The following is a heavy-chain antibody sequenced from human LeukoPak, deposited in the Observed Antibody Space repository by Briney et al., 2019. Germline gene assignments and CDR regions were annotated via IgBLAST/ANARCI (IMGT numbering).Heavy chain of an antibody. J-gene: IGHJ4*02. Sequence: GGSLRLSCAASGFTFSNYNMNWVRQAPGKGLEWVSYISRSGTSVYYADSVKGRFTISRDDAKNSLYLHMNSLRDEDTAVYYCAAAGDWGQGTLVTVSS. CDR3: AAAGD. CDR1: GFTFSNYN. D-gene: IGHD3-10*01. V-gene: IGHV3-48*02. CDR2: ISRSGTSV.